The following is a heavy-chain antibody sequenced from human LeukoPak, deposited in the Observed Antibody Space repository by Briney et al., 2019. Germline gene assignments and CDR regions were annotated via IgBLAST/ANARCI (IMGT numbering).Heavy chain of an antibody. CDR2: ISFSGDNRGYNT. CDR3: ARHRASDYFGLGSYGDNY. Sequence: PGGSLRLSCAAFGFTFKIYTMNWVRQAPGKGLEWVSSISFSGDNRGYNTYYADSVRGRFSISRDNAKNSLFLQMSSLRAEDTAVYYCARHRASDYFGLGSYGDNYWGQGTLVTVSS. D-gene: IGHD3-10*01. J-gene: IGHJ4*02. CDR1: GFTFKIYT. V-gene: IGHV3-21*01.